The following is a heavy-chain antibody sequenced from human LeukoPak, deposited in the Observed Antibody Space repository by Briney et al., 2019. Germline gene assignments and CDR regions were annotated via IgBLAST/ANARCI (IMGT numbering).Heavy chain of an antibody. J-gene: IGHJ3*02. D-gene: IGHD3-3*01. CDR2: ISSSSSYT. CDR1: GFTFSDYY. V-gene: IGHV3-11*05. Sequence: PGGSLRLSCAASGFTFSDYYMSWIRQAPRKALKWVSYISSSSSYTNYADSVKGRFTISRDNAKNSLYLQMNSLRAEDTAVYYCARDVGQAEWLGAFDIWGQGTMVTVSS. CDR3: ARDVGQAEWLGAFDI.